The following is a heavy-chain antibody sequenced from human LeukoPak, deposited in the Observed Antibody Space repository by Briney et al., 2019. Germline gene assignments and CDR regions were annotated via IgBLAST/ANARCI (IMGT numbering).Heavy chain of an antibody. CDR2: INPSGGST. J-gene: IGHJ5*02. CDR1: GYTFTSYY. V-gene: IGHV1-46*03. D-gene: IGHD3-9*01. Sequence: ASVKVSCKASGYTFTSYYMHWVRQAPGQGREWMGIINPSGGSTRYAQKFQGRVTMTRDTSTSTVYMELSSLRSEDTAVYYCGRGRILRYFDWTQQRWFDPWGQGTLVTVSS. CDR3: GRGRILRYFDWTQQRWFDP.